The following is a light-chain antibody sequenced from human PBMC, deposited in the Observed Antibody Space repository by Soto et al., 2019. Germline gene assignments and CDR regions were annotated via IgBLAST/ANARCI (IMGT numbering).Light chain of an antibody. CDR2: GAY. CDR3: QQYYNWPQLT. V-gene: IGKV3-15*01. CDR1: QSVSSS. Sequence: IVVTQSPATLSVSPGETVTLSCRVSQSVSSSLAWYQQKPGQAHRLLISGAYTRATGIPARFSGSGSGTEFTLTISCLQSEDFAVYYCQQYYNWPQLTFGGGTRVEIE. J-gene: IGKJ4*01.